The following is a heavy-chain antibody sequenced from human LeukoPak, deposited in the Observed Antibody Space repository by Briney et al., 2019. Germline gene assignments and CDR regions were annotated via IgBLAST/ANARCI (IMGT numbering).Heavy chain of an antibody. CDR1: GFTFSSYA. CDR2: ISGSGGST. J-gene: IGHJ6*02. V-gene: IGHV3-23*01. CDR3: ARGVNRPNYYYYGMDV. Sequence: GGSLRLSCAASGFTFSSYAMSWVRQAPGKGLEWVSAISGSGGSTYYADSVKGRFTISRDNSKNTLYLQMNSLRAEDTAMYYCARGVNRPNYYYYGMDVWGQGTTVTVSS. D-gene: IGHD3-10*01.